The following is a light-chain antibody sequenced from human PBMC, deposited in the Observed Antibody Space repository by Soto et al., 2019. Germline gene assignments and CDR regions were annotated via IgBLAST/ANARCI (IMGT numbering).Light chain of an antibody. CDR3: LQHKSYPIA. J-gene: IGKJ5*01. CDR2: NAS. Sequence: DIQITHSASSISAYVKERVTITCPASQGISNYLAWFQQKPGKVPKRLIYNASSLQTGVPSRFSGSGSGTEFTLTISSLQPEDFATYYCLQHKSYPIAFGHGTRLEIK. CDR1: QGISNY. V-gene: IGKV1-17*03.